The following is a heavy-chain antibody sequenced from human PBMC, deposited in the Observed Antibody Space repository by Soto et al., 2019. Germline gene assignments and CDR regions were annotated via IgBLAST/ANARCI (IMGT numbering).Heavy chain of an antibody. CDR2: IKSWSDGGTT. J-gene: IGHJ4*02. CDR1: GFTFKNAW. D-gene: IGHD1-1*01. CDR3: TTGTTVAKYYFDF. V-gene: IGHV3-15*01. Sequence: EGQFVESGGGLVEPGETLRLSCAASGFTFKNAWMSWVRQAPGKGLEWVGRIKSWSDGGTTDYGAPVKGRFSISRDDAKNTLSLQMNSLRTEDTAVYYCTTGTTVAKYYFDFWGQGTLVTVSS.